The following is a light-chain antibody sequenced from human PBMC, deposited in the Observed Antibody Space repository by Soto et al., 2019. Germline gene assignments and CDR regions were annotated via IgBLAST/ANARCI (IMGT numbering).Light chain of an antibody. CDR3: QQSNNFPRT. V-gene: IGKV1-12*01. CDR1: QGINNW. Sequence: DIQMTQSPSSVSASVGDRVTITCRASQGINNWLAWYQQKPGTAPKLLIYAAFNLQSGVPSRFSGSRSGTDFTLTITNLQPEDFATYYCQQSNNFPRTFGGGTKVDFK. CDR2: AAF. J-gene: IGKJ4*01.